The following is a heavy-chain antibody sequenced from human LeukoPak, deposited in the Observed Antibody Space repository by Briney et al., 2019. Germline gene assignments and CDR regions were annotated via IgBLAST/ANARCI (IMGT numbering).Heavy chain of an antibody. CDR1: GYSFTTYW. J-gene: IGHJ4*02. CDR2: IDPSDSET. D-gene: IGHD5-12*01. CDR3: ARRGYSGYGEFDF. V-gene: IGHV5-10-1*01. Sequence: GESLRISCKGSGYSFTTYWISWVRQMPGKGLEWMGRIDPSDSETNYSPSFQGHVTISADKSISTAYLQWSSLEASDTAIYYCARRGYSGYGEFDFWGQGTLVTVSS.